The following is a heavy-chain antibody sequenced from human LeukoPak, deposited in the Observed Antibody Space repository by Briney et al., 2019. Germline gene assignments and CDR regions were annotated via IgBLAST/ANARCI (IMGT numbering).Heavy chain of an antibody. CDR1: GGSFSGYY. CDR2: INHSGST. D-gene: IGHD3-22*01. CDR3: ARLTYYYDSSGYCLGY. V-gene: IGHV4-34*01. J-gene: IGHJ4*02. Sequence: SETLSLTCAVYGGSFSGYYWSWIRQPPGKGLEWIGEINHSGSTNYNPSLKSRVTISVDTSKNQFSLKLSSVTAADTAVYYCARLTYYYDSSGYCLGYWGQGTLVTVSS.